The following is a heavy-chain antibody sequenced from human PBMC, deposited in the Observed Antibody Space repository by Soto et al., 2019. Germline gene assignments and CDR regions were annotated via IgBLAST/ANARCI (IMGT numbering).Heavy chain of an antibody. CDR1: GYSFTAYF. CDR2: VHPSGGNT. Sequence: GASVKVSCKASGYSFTAYFMHWVRQAPGQGLEWMGIVHPSGGNTNYAQKFQGRVTMTWDTSTTTVYMELSSLRSDDTAVYYCARAPYSSLSFFFDYWGQGTPVTVSS. V-gene: IGHV1-46*01. D-gene: IGHD3-22*01. J-gene: IGHJ4*02. CDR3: ARAPYSSLSFFFDY.